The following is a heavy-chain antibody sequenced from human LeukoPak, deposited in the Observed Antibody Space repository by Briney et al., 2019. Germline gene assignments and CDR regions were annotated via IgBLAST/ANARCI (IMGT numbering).Heavy chain of an antibody. J-gene: IGHJ4*02. CDR3: ATVTAMVPFDY. V-gene: IGHV1-69-2*01. D-gene: IGHD5-18*01. CDR2: VDPEDGET. Sequence: ASVKISCKGSGYTFTGYYMHWVQQAPGKGLEWMGLVDPEDGETIYAEKFQGRVTITADTSTDTAYMELSSLRSEDTAVYYCATVTAMVPFDYWGQGTLVTVSS. CDR1: GYTFTGYY.